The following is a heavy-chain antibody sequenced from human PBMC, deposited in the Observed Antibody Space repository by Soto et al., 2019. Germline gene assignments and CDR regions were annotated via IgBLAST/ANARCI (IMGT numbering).Heavy chain of an antibody. J-gene: IGHJ4*02. CDR1: GFTFSRYG. Sequence: XGSLSLSCAASGFTFSRYGMHWVRQAPGKGLEWVALIWNDGIRKFYVDSVKGRFTISRDNSKNTLDLQMNSLRAEDTAVYYCARDDDYEANAFDYWGPGTLVTVSS. D-gene: IGHD3-22*01. V-gene: IGHV3-33*01. CDR2: IWNDGIRK. CDR3: ARDDDYEANAFDY.